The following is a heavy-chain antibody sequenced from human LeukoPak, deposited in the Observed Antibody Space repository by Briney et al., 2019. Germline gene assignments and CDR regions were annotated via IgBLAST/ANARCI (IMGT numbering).Heavy chain of an antibody. CDR3: ARAWVISRLGDAFDI. V-gene: IGHV1-8*01. CDR1: GYTFTSYD. D-gene: IGHD7-27*01. Sequence: ASVKVSCKASGYTFTSYDINWVRQATGQGLEWMGWVNPNTGNTGYAQKFQGRVTMTRNTSISTAYMELSSLRSEDTAVYYCARAWVISRLGDAFDIWGQGTMVTVSS. CDR2: VNPNTGNT. J-gene: IGHJ3*02.